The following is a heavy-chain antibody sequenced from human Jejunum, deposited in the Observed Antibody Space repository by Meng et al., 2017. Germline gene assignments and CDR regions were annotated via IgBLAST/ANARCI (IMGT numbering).Heavy chain of an antibody. V-gene: IGHV3-66*02. CDR1: GFTFSSHY. Sequence: GGSLRLSFAAPGFTFSSHYLTWSRQVPGKGLDWFSVIYNTGTTYYSDSVKGRFTISRDDSKNTQNLQMNSLRGDDTAVYYCATYSGSYFGYFDYWGQGTPVTVSS. CDR2: IYNTGTT. J-gene: IGHJ4*02. CDR3: ATYSGSYFGYFDY. D-gene: IGHD1-26*01.